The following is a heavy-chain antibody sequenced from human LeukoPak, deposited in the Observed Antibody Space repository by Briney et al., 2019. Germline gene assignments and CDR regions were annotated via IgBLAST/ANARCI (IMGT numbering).Heavy chain of an antibody. CDR2: ISGSGGST. Sequence: GGSLRLSCAASGFTFTIYAMSWVRQAPGKGLEWVSAISGSGGSTYYADSVKGRFTISRDNSKNTLYLQMSSLRAEDTAVYYCAKATPVAGNKYYFDYWGQGTLVTVS. V-gene: IGHV3-23*01. D-gene: IGHD6-19*01. CDR3: AKATPVAGNKYYFDY. CDR1: GFTFTIYA. J-gene: IGHJ4*02.